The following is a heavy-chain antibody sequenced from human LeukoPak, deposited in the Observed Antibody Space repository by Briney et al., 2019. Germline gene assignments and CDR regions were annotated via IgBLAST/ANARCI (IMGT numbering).Heavy chain of an antibody. Sequence: SETLSLTCTVSGGSISSYYWSWIRQPPGKGLEWIGYIYYSGSTNYNPSLKSRVTISVDTSKNQFSLKLSSVTAADTAVYYCARDLVYDSSGYHAFDIWGQGTMVTVSS. CDR2: IYYSGST. D-gene: IGHD3-22*01. J-gene: IGHJ3*02. CDR3: ARDLVYDSSGYHAFDI. V-gene: IGHV4-59*01. CDR1: GGSISSYY.